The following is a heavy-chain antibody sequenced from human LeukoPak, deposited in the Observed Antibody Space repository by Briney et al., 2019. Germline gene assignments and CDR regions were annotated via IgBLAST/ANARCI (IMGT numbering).Heavy chain of an antibody. CDR2: INDSGAT. CDR1: GGSFSGYY. CDR3: ARGRGVQSDYFDY. D-gene: IGHD3-10*01. Sequence: SETLSLTCGVYGGSFSGYYWTWIRQAPGKGLEWIGEINDSGATNYNPSLKSRVTISVDTSKNQFSLKLSSLTAADTAVYYCARGRGVQSDYFDYWGQGTLVTVS. V-gene: IGHV4-34*01. J-gene: IGHJ4*02.